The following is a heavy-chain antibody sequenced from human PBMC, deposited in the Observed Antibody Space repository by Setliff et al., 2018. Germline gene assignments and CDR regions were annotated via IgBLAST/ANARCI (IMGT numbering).Heavy chain of an antibody. V-gene: IGHV4-61*05. CDR1: GGSISSSSYY. CDR3: ARARDDGVYYDSSGYYSYYYYGMDV. Sequence: SETLSLTCTVSGGSISSSSYYWGWIRQPPGKGLEWIGYIYYSGSTNYNPSLESRVTISVDTSKNQFSLRLNSATAADTAVYYCARARDDGVYYDSSGYYSYYYYGMDVWGQGTTVTVSS. J-gene: IGHJ6*02. D-gene: IGHD3-22*01. CDR2: IYYSGST.